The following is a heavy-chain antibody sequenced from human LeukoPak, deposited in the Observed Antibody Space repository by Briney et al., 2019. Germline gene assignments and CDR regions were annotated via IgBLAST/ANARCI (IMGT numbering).Heavy chain of an antibody. CDR3: ANPQSDNLFHP. Sequence: GGSLRLSCAASGFIFSSYAMSWVRQAPGKGLEWVSAISGSGGSTYYADSVKGRFTISRDNSKNTLYLQMNSLRAEDTAVYYCANPQSDNLFHPWAQGTVVTVSS. V-gene: IGHV3-23*01. CDR2: ISGSGGST. CDR1: GFIFSSYA. J-gene: IGHJ5*02.